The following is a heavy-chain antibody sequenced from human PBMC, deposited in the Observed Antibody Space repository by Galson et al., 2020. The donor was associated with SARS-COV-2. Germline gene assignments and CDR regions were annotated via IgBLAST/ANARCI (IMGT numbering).Heavy chain of an antibody. CDR1: GFTFSDHY. CDR3: TRVGAYYDSGGYSKDALDI. CDR2: SRNKAKSPPT. J-gene: IGHJ3*02. Sequence: GGSLRLSCAASGFTFSDHYIDWVRQSPGKGLEWVGRSRNKAKSPPTEYAASVKGRFSISRDDSKNSVYLQMNSLKTEDTSVYYCTRVGAYYDSGGYSKDALDIWGQGTMVTVSS. V-gene: IGHV3-72*01. D-gene: IGHD3-22*01.